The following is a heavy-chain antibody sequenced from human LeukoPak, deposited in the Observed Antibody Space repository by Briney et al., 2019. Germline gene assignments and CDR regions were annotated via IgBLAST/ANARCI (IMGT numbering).Heavy chain of an antibody. CDR2: INHSGST. J-gene: IGHJ5*02. Sequence: SETLSLTCAVYGGSFSGYYWSWIRQPPGKGLEWIGGINHSGSTNYNPSLKSRVTISVDTSKNQFSLKLSSVTAADTAVYYCAWLRGYSYGHNWFDPWGQGTLVTVSS. CDR3: AWLRGYSYGHNWFDP. V-gene: IGHV4-34*01. D-gene: IGHD5-18*01. CDR1: GGSFSGYY.